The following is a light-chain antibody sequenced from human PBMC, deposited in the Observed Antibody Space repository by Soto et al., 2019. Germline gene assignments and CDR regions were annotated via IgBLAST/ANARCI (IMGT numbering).Light chain of an antibody. J-gene: IGKJ5*01. Sequence: DIQMTQSPSSLSASVGDRVTITCQASQNSNNYLNWYQQKPGRAPKLLIYDASNLEAGVPSRFMGSGSGTEFTFTISRLQPEDIATYYCQQYENLPTFGQGTRLEIK. CDR1: QNSNNY. CDR3: QQYENLPT. CDR2: DAS. V-gene: IGKV1-33*01.